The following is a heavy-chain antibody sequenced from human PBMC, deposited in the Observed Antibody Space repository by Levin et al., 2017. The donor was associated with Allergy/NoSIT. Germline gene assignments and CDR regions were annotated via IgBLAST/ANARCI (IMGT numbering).Heavy chain of an antibody. J-gene: IGHJ3*02. D-gene: IGHD2-15*01. V-gene: IGHV4-34*01. Sequence: PSETLSLTCAVYGGSFSGYYWSWIRQPPGKGLEWIGEINHSGSTNYNPSLKSRVTISVDTSKNQFSLKLSSVTAADTAVYYCARDGYCSGGSCGTGDAFDIWGQGTMVTVSS. CDR2: INHSGST. CDR1: GGSFSGYY. CDR3: ARDGYCSGGSCGTGDAFDI.